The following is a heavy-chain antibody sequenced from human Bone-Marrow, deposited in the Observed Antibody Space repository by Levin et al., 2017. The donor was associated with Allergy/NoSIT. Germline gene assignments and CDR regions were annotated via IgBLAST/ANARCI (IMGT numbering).Heavy chain of an antibody. CDR1: GFSLSTNGVG. CDR2: NYWDDDK. V-gene: IGHV2-5*02. D-gene: IGHD1-1*01. CDR3: AHFVQLQLLPPTGTTPLPRIFAFDL. Sequence: SGPTLVKPTQTLTLTCTFFGFSLSTNGVGVGWIRQPPGKALEWLALNYWDDDKLYSPSLKTRLTITKDSSKNQVVLVMTNMDPVDTATYYCAHFVQLQLLPPTGTTPLPRIFAFDLWGHGTMVTVSS. J-gene: IGHJ3*01.